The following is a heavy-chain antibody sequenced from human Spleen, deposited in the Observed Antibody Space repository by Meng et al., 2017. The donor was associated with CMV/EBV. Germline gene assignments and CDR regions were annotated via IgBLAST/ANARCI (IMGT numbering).Heavy chain of an antibody. J-gene: IGHJ4*02. D-gene: IGHD2-2*01. V-gene: IGHV3-11*01. CDR2: ISPSGRII. CDR1: GFTFSNYY. Sequence: GESLKISCSASGFTFSNYYMSWIRQAPGKGLEWPSYISPSGRIIYYADSVKGRFTISRDNAIDSLYLQMNSPTAEDTAVYYCARVFSSYFDSWGQGTLVTVSS. CDR3: ARVFSSYFDS.